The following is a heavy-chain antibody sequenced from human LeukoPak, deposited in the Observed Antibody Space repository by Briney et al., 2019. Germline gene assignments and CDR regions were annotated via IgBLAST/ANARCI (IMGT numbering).Heavy chain of an antibody. J-gene: IGHJ4*02. Sequence: GGSLRLSCAASGFTFSSYGVHWVRQAPGKGLEWVAVISYDGSNKYYADSVKGRFTISRDNSKNTLYLQMNSLRAEDTAVYYCAKGSESYYDSSGSGQVLDYWGQGTLVTVSS. D-gene: IGHD3-22*01. CDR2: ISYDGSNK. CDR3: AKGSESYYDSSGSGQVLDY. V-gene: IGHV3-30*18. CDR1: GFTFSSYG.